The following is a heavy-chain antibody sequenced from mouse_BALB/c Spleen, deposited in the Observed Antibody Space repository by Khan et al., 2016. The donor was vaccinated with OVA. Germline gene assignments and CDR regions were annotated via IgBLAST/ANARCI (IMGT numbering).Heavy chain of an antibody. J-gene: IGHJ3*01. CDR2: ISRGGNNT. CDR3: ARDRYYGSSPDWFAY. Sequence: EVELVESGGGLVKPGGSLKLSCATSGFTFSSYAMSWVRQTPEKRLEWVADISRGGNNTYYFDTVTGRFTISRDNAKDTLYLEMSSLRSEDTAMYYCARDRYYGSSPDWFAYWGQGTLVTVSA. D-gene: IGHD1-1*01. V-gene: IGHV5-9-4*01. CDR1: GFTFSSYA.